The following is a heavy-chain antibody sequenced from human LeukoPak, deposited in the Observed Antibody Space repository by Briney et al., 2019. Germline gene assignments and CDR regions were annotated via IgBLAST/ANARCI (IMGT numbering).Heavy chain of an antibody. CDR3: ARASY. J-gene: IGHJ4*02. Sequence: QPGGSLRLSCTTSGFSFIHAWMNWVRQAPGKGLEWVAKIKQDGSEKFYVHSVKGRFTISRDNAKNSLYLQMNSLRAEDTAVYYCARASYWGQGTLVTVSS. V-gene: IGHV3-7*01. CDR2: IKQDGSEK. CDR1: GFSFIHAW.